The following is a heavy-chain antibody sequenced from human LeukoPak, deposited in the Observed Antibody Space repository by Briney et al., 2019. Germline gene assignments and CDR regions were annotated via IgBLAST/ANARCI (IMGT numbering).Heavy chain of an antibody. D-gene: IGHD6-13*01. J-gene: IGHJ1*01. CDR1: GFSLSAAGVG. V-gene: IGHV2-5*01. CDR2: IYWHGDQ. Sequence: KESGPTLVKPTQTVTLTCTFSGFSLSAAGVGVGWIRQPPGTALEWLALIYWHGDQRYSPSLRTRLTIAKDTSKNQVVLTLTDVGPVDTATYYCIHQHNLAAADTWGQGILVTVSS. CDR3: IHQHNLAAADT.